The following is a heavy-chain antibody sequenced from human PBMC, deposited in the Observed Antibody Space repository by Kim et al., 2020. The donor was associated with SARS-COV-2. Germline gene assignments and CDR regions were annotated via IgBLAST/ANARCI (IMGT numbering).Heavy chain of an antibody. D-gene: IGHD3-3*01. CDR3: SKRHCVDGMCFWSAFDS. CDR1: EFTFSSYA. CDR2: IRDSDGTT. Sequence: GGSLRLSCAASEFTFSSYAMNCVRQTPGKGLELVSTIRDSDGTTYYADSVKGRFTISTDTSKTILYLQMSSLRGEDTAVYYCSKRHCVDGMCFWSAFDSWGQGTLVTVSS. V-gene: IGHV3-23*01. J-gene: IGHJ4*02.